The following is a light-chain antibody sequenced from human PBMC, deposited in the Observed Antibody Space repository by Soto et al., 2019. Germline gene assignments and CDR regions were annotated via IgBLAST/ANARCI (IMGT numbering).Light chain of an antibody. Sequence: EIVLTQSPGTLSLSPGERATLSCRARQSVSSSYLAWYRQKPGQAPRLLIYGASSRATGIPDRFSGSGSGTDFTLTISRLEPEDCALYYCQQYGSSLLTFGGGTKVEIK. J-gene: IGKJ4*01. CDR1: QSVSSSY. CDR2: GAS. V-gene: IGKV3-20*01. CDR3: QQYGSSLLT.